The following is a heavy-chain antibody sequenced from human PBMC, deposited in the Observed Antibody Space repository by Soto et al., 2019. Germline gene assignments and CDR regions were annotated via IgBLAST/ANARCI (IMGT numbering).Heavy chain of an antibody. CDR1: GVTFSSYG. CDR3: AKEKATRGYSFLVDY. Sequence: QVQLVESGGGVVQPGRSLRLSCAASGVTFSSYGMHWVRQAPGKGLEWVAVISYDGTNKYYADSVKGRFTISRDDSKNTLYLQMNSLRPEDTAVYYCAKEKATRGYSFLVDYWCQGTLVTVSS. J-gene: IGHJ4*02. D-gene: IGHD5-18*01. CDR2: ISYDGTNK. V-gene: IGHV3-30*18.